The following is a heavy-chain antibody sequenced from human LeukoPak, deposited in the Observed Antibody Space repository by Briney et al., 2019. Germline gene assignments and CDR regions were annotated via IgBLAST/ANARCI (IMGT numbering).Heavy chain of an antibody. CDR1: DGSFSGYY. Sequence: SETLSLTCAVYDGSFSGYYWSWIRQPPGKGLEWIGEINHSGSTNYNPSLKSRVTISVDTSKNQFSLRLSSVTAADTAVYYCARGRGKGLGRRDGYKFIPLGYFDYWGQGTLVTVSS. J-gene: IGHJ4*02. D-gene: IGHD5-24*01. V-gene: IGHV4-34*01. CDR3: ARGRGKGLGRRDGYKFIPLGYFDY. CDR2: INHSGST.